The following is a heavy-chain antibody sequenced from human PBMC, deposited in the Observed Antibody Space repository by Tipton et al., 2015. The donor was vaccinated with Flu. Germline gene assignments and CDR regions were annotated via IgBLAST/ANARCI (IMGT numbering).Heavy chain of an antibody. CDR1: GGSISSSSYY. J-gene: IGHJ4*02. CDR2: IYYSGST. V-gene: IGHV4-39*07. Sequence: TLSLTCTVSGGSISSSSYYWGWIRQPPGKGLEWIVSIYYSGSTYYNPYLKSRVTISVDTSKNQFSLKLSSVTVADTAVYYCARLIDYWGQGTLVTVSS. CDR3: ARLIDY.